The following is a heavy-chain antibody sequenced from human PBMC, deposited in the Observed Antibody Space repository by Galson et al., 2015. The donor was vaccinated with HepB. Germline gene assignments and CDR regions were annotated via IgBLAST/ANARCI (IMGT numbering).Heavy chain of an antibody. D-gene: IGHD6-19*01. V-gene: IGHV1-46*01. CDR3: ARKGPSYSSGQELDY. CDR2: INPSGGST. Sequence: SVKVSCKASGYTFTNYYMHWVRQAPGQGLEWMGIINPSGGSTNYAQKFQGRVTVTRDTSTSTVYMELSSLRSEDTAVYYYARKGPSYSSGQELDYWGQGTLVTVSS. CDR1: GYTFTNYY. J-gene: IGHJ4*02.